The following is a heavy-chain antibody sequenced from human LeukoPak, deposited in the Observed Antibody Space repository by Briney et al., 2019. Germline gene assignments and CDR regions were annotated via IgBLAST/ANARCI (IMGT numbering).Heavy chain of an antibody. D-gene: IGHD2-2*01. V-gene: IGHV4-61*08. J-gene: IGHJ4*02. CDR3: ARVGGLHGYCSSTSCSPIFYFDY. Sequence: PSETLSLTCTVSGGSISSGDYYWSWIRQPPGKGLEWIGYIYYSGSTNYNPSLKSRVTISVDTSKNQFSLKLSSVTAADTAVYYCARVGGLHGYCSSTSCSPIFYFDYWGQGTLVTVSS. CDR2: IYYSGST. CDR1: GGSISSGDYY.